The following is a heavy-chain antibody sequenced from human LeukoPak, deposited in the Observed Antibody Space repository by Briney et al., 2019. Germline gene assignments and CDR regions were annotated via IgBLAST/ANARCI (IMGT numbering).Heavy chain of an antibody. CDR2: IYYSGST. CDR3: ARDLRGGADYGMDV. CDR1: GRSISSYY. D-gene: IGHD1-26*01. J-gene: IGHJ6*02. Sequence: SETLSLTCTVSGRSISSYYWGWIRQPPGKGLEWIGYIYYSGSTNYNPSLKSRVTISVDTSKNQFSLKLSSVTAADTAVYYCARDLRGGADYGMDVWGQGTTVTVCS. V-gene: IGHV4-59*01.